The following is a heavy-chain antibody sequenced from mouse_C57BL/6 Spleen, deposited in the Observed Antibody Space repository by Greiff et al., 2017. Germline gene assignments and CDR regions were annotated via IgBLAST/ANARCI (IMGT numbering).Heavy chain of an antibody. J-gene: IGHJ2*01. CDR1: GYTFTSYW. D-gene: IGHD5-1*01. Sequence: QVQLQQPGAELVRPGSSVKLSCKASGYTFTSYWMHWVKQRPIQGLEWIGNIDPSDSETHYNQKFKDKATLTVDKSSSTAYMQLSSLTSDDSAVYYCARSGSTYQGYYLDYWGQGTTLTVSS. CDR3: ARSGSTYQGYYLDY. V-gene: IGHV1-52*01. CDR2: IDPSDSET.